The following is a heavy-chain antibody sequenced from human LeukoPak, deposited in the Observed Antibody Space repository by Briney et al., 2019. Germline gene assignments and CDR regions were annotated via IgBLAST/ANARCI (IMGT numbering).Heavy chain of an antibody. J-gene: IGHJ4*02. V-gene: IGHV3-30-3*01. CDR1: GFTFRNYV. D-gene: IGHD3-10*01. CDR2: TSSDLNVK. CDR3: AREGYYGSGSPPSLYFDY. Sequence: GGSLGLSCAASGFTFRNYVIHWVRQAPGKGLEWVAVTSSDLNVKLYADSVKGRFTISRDNSRSTLYLQMNSLRPEDAAIYYCAREGYYGSGSPPSLYFDYWGQGTLVTVSS.